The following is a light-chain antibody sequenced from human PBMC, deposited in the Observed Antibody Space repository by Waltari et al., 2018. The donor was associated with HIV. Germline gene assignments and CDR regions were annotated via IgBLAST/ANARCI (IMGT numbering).Light chain of an antibody. CDR2: EVS. CDR3: AGWDDSLSGVV. J-gene: IGLJ2*01. CDR1: SSNVGNYNL. V-gene: IGLV2-14*02. Sequence: QSALTQPASVSGSPGQSITISCTGTSSNVGNYNLVSWYQHHPGKAPKLLIYEVSNRPSGVSNRFSGSKSGNTASLTISGLQAEDEADYYCAGWDDSLSGVVFGGGTKLTVL.